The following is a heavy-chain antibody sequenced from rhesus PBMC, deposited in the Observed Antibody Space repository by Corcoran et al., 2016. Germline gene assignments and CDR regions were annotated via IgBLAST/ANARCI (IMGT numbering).Heavy chain of an antibody. CDR3: AGGDGNYVSGYYALDS. CDR1: GYSISSGYG. CDR2: IGGNNDYT. Sequence: QLQLQESGPGLVKSSETLSLTCGVSGYSISSGYGWNWIRQSPGKGLVWIGNIGGNNDYTNAHPSINSRVTNSKDTSNSQFSLMLGSLTAADAAVYYCAGGDGNYVSGYYALDSWGLGVVVTVSS. D-gene: IGHD4-35*01. V-gene: IGHV4-127*01. J-gene: IGHJ6*01.